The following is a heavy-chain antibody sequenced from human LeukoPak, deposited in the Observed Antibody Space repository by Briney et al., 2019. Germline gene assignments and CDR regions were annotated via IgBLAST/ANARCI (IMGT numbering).Heavy chain of an antibody. J-gene: IGHJ3*02. CDR1: GFTFSSYS. Sequence: GGSLRLSCAASGFTFSSYSMNWVRQAPGKGLEWVSYISSSSSTIYYADSVKGRFTISRDNAKNSLYLQMNSLRAEDTAVYYCARESLNYDFWSGYYPDAFDIWGQGTMVTVSS. CDR2: ISSSSSTI. D-gene: IGHD3-3*01. V-gene: IGHV3-48*01. CDR3: ARESLNYDFWSGYYPDAFDI.